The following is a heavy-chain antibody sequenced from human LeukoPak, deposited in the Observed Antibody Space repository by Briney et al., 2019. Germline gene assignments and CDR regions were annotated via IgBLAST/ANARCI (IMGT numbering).Heavy chain of an antibody. CDR1: GYTFTGYY. V-gene: IGHV1-2*02. J-gene: IGHJ4*02. CDR2: INPNSGGT. CDR3: VPDYEDY. D-gene: IGHD4-17*01. Sequence: ASVKVSCKASGYTFTGYYMHWVRQAPGQGLEWMGWINPNSGGTNYAQKFQGRATMTRDMSISTAYMELSRLRSDDTAVYYCVPDYEDYWGQGTLVTVSS.